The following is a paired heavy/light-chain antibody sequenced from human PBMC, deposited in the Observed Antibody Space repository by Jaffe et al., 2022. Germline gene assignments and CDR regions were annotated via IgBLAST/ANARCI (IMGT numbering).Heavy chain of an antibody. V-gene: IGHV3-48*01. CDR3: ARDGSMVQGVIFWWFDP. J-gene: IGHJ5*02. CDR1: GFTFSSYS. D-gene: IGHD3-10*01. Sequence: EVQLVESGGGLVQPGGSLRLSCAGSGFTFSSYSMNWVRQAPGKGLEWVSYISSSSGTIYYADSVKGRFTISRDNAKNSLYLQMNSLRAEDTAVYYCARDGSMVQGVIFWWFDPWGQGTLVTVSS. CDR2: ISSSSGTI.
Light chain of an antibody. V-gene: IGLV2-23*01. CDR1: SSDVGSYNL. J-gene: IGLJ2*01. CDR2: EGS. CDR3: CSYAGGSTHVV. Sequence: QSALTQPASVSGSPGQSITISCTGTSSDVGSYNLVSWYQQHPGKAPKLMIYEGSKRPSGVSNRFSGSKSGNTASLTISGLQAEDEADYYCCSYAGGSTHVVFGGGTKLTVL.